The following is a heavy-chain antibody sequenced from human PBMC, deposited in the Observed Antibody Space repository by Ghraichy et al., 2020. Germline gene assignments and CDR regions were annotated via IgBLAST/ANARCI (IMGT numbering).Heavy chain of an antibody. Sequence: SGPTLVKPTQTLTLTCTFSGFSLSTSGVGVGWIRQPPGKALEWLALIYWDDDKRYSPSLKSRLTITKDTSKNQVVLTMTNMDPVDTATYYCAHRRYYYGSGSYYNGLYFDYWGQGTLVTVSS. V-gene: IGHV2-5*02. CDR2: IYWDDDK. D-gene: IGHD3-10*01. CDR1: GFSLSTSGVG. J-gene: IGHJ4*02. CDR3: AHRRYYYGSGSYYNGLYFDY.